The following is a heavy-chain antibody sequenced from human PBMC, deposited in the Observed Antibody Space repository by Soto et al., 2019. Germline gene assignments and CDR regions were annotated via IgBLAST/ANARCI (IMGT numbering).Heavy chain of an antibody. CDR2: ISAYNGNT. CDR1: GCTFTSYG. D-gene: IGHD4-17*01. CDR3: GRDQHRDDYGGRMPVWFDP. V-gene: IGHV1-18*01. Sequence: GASVKVSCKASGCTFTSYGISWVRQAPGPGLEWMGWISAYNGNTNYAQKLQGRVTMTTETSTSRAYMELRSLRSDDTDVYYCGRDQHRDDYGGRMPVWFDPWGQGTLVTVSS. J-gene: IGHJ5*02.